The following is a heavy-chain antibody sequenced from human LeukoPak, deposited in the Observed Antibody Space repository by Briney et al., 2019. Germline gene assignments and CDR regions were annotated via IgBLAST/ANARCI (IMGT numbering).Heavy chain of an antibody. Sequence: SETLSLTCAVYGGSFSGYYWSWIRQPPGKGLEWIGEINHSGSTNYNPSLKSRVTISVDTSKNQFSLKLSSVTAADTAVYYCASDTNSSSNYWGQGTLVTVSS. D-gene: IGHD6-6*01. CDR2: INHSGST. CDR1: GGSFSGYY. J-gene: IGHJ4*02. V-gene: IGHV4-34*01. CDR3: ASDTNSSSNY.